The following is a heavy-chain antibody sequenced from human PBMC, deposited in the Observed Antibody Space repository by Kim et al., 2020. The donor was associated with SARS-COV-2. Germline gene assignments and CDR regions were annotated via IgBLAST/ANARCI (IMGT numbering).Heavy chain of an antibody. J-gene: IGHJ3*02. D-gene: IGHD2-2*01. Sequence: ASVKVSCKASGYTFTSYAMHWVRQAPGQRLEWMGWINAGNGNTKYSQKFQGRVTITRDTSASTAYMELSSLRSEDTAVYYCARESDCSSTSCYLGAFDIWGQGTMVTVSS. CDR2: INAGNGNT. CDR1: GYTFTSYA. V-gene: IGHV1-3*01. CDR3: ARESDCSSTSCYLGAFDI.